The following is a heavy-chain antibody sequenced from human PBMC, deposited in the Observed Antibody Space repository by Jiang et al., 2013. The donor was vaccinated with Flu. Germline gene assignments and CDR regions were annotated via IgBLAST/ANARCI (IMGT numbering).Heavy chain of an antibody. D-gene: IGHD2-21*02. CDR3: VRVTESPHDVFDV. CDR1: GFTFNFYV. J-gene: IGHJ3*01. CDR2: ISVSGGGA. V-gene: IGHV3-23*01. Sequence: EVQLLESGGDLVQPGGSLRLSCAASGFTFNFYVMSWVRQAQGKGLEWVAGISVSGGGAYYADSVKGRFTISRDNSKKTIFLEMDSLRVEDTALYYCVRVTESPHDVFDVWGQGTWSASLQ.